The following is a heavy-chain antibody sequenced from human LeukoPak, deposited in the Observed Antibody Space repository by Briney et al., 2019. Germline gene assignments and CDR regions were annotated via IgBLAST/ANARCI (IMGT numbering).Heavy chain of an antibody. CDR3: ARDLYSSSWFEDY. Sequence: ASVNLSCKASGYTFTNDGIRWVRHAPVQGLEWIGWISTYSGNTNYTQTRQGRVTITTDTSTSTAYMELRSLRSDDTAVYYCARDLYSSSWFEDYWGQGTLVTVSS. CDR1: GYTFTNDG. V-gene: IGHV1-18*01. D-gene: IGHD6-13*01. J-gene: IGHJ4*02. CDR2: ISTYSGNT.